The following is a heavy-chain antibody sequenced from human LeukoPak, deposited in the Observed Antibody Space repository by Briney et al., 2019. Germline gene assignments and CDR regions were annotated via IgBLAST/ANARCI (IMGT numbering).Heavy chain of an antibody. J-gene: IGHJ4*02. CDR3: ANQKLSGSNLPGY. CDR2: IKFDGSDT. D-gene: IGHD3-10*01. V-gene: IGHV3-30*02. Sequence: GGSLRLSCAASGSTFSAYGMHWFRQAPGKGLEWVGFIKFDGSDTKYADSVRGRFTISRDNSKNTLSLQMNTLRLEDTAVYYCANQKLSGSNLPGYWGQGIVVTVSS. CDR1: GSTFSAYG.